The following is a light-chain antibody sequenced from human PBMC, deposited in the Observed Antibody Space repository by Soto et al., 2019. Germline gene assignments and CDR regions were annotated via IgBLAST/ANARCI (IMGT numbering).Light chain of an antibody. V-gene: IGKV1-39*01. Sequence: DIHLTQSPSSLSASVGDTFFITCRATERIGSNLCWYQQKPGKAPALLIYTASTLQTGVPSRFSGSGYATDVTLTIIGLQPEDVATYFCQQTFVIPQTFGQGTKVDI. CDR3: QQTFVIPQT. J-gene: IGKJ1*01. CDR2: TAS. CDR1: ERIGSN.